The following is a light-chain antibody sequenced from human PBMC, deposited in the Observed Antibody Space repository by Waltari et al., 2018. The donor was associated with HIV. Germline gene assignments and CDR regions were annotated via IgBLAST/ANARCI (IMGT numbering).Light chain of an antibody. CDR2: GVS. Sequence: QSALTQPASVSGSPGQSITISCTGTSSDVGGFNYVSWYQHHPGKAPKRMIYGVSNRPSGVSNRFSGSKSGNTASLTISGLQAEDEADYYCSSYTTSSTLGMFGGGTKLTVL. J-gene: IGLJ3*02. V-gene: IGLV2-14*01. CDR1: SSDVGGFNY. CDR3: SSYTTSSTLGM.